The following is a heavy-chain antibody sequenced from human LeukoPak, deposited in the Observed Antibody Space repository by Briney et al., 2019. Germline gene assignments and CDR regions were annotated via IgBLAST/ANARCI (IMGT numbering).Heavy chain of an antibody. V-gene: IGHV1-69*05. CDR3: AKDDTSTVFGVISLRH. CDR2: IIPIFGTA. J-gene: IGHJ1*01. CDR1: GGTFSSYA. D-gene: IGHD3-3*01. Sequence: ASAKVSCKASGGTFSSYAISWVRQAPGQGLEWMGGIIPIFGTANYAQKFQGRVTITTDESTSTAYMELSSLRSEDTAVYYCAKDDTSTVFGVISLRHWGQGTLVTVSS.